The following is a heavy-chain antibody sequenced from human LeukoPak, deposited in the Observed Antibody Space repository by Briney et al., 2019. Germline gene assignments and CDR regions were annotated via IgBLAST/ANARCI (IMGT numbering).Heavy chain of an antibody. J-gene: IGHJ4*02. Sequence: PSETLSLTCTVSGGSISSSSYYWGWLRQPPGKGLEWIGSIYYSGSTYYNPSLKSRVTISVDTSKNQFSLKLSSVTAADTAVYYCARHGYDSSGYYSYYFDYWGQGTLVTVSS. V-gene: IGHV4-39*01. CDR3: ARHGYDSSGYYSYYFDY. D-gene: IGHD3-22*01. CDR1: GGSISSSSYY. CDR2: IYYSGST.